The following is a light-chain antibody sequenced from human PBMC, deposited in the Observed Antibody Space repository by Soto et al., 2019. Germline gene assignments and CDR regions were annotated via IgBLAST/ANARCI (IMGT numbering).Light chain of an antibody. CDR3: QQRSNWPPEVT. V-gene: IGKV3-11*01. CDR1: QSVSST. Sequence: EIVLTQSPDTLSLSLGERATLSCRASQSVSSTLAWYQQVPGQAPRLLIYDASNRATGIPARFSGSGSGTDFTLTISSLEPEDFAVYYCQQRSNWPPEVTFGPGTKVDIK. J-gene: IGKJ3*01. CDR2: DAS.